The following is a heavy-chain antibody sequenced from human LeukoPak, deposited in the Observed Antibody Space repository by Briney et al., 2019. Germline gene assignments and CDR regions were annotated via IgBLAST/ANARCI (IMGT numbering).Heavy chain of an antibody. CDR3: AKDVGMIGYCSGGSCYAIDY. CDR2: ISYGGSNK. J-gene: IGHJ4*02. D-gene: IGHD2-15*01. V-gene: IGHV3-30*18. CDR1: GFTFSSYG. Sequence: PGRSLRLSCAASGFTFSSYGMHWVRQAPGKGLEWVAVISYGGSNKFYADSVKGRFTISRDNSKNTLYLQMNSLRAGDTAVYYCAKDVGMIGYCSGGSCYAIDYWGQGTLVTVSS.